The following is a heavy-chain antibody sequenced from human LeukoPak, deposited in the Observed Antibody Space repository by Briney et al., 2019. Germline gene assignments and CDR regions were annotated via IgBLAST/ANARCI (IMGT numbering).Heavy chain of an antibody. J-gene: IGHJ4*02. CDR3: TRRYSSSTCCPIDY. CDR1: GFTFSSAE. CDR2: ISKSGYTI. V-gene: IGHV3-48*03. D-gene: IGHD2-2*01. Sequence: GGSLRLSCAASGFTFSSAEMNWVRQAPGKGLEWVSYISKSGYTIHYADSVQGRFTHADSVQGRFTISRDNAKNSLYLQMNSLRAEETAVYYCTRRYSSSTCCPIDYWGQGTLVTVSS.